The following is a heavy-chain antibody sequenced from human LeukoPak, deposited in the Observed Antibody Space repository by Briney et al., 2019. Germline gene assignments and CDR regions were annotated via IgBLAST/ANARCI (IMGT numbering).Heavy chain of an antibody. V-gene: IGHV4-31*03. CDR1: GGSISSGGYY. CDR3: ARLTESDNYHYGMDV. D-gene: IGHD1-14*01. J-gene: IGHJ6*02. Sequence: SQTLSLTCTVSGGSISSGGYYWSWIRQHPGKGLEWIGYIYYSGSTYYNPSLKSRVTISVDTSKNQFSLKLSSVTAADTAVYYCARLTESDNYHYGMDVWGQGTTVTVSS. CDR2: IYYSGST.